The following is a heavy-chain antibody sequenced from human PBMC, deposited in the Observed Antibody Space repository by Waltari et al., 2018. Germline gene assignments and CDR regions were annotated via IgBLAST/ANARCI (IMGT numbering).Heavy chain of an antibody. CDR3: ARAGHPNS. Sequence: EVYLEQSGGGLVQPGGSLKLSCAASGATIDSNYMNWVRQAPGKGMKWISVIFADGTTHYDDSVGGRFAISRDTSENTLYLQLSGLRPDDSCFYYCARAGHPNSWGQGALVTVSS. J-gene: IGHJ1*01. CDR2: IFADGTT. CDR1: GATIDSNY. D-gene: IGHD1-1*01. V-gene: IGHV3-66*02.